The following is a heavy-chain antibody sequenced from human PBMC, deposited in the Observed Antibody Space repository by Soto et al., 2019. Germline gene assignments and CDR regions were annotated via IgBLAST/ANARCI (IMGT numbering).Heavy chain of an antibody. CDR2: ISSTGRTI. CDR3: ARSYSSGWEFDY. V-gene: IGHV3-11*01. D-gene: IGHD6-19*01. J-gene: IGHJ4*02. Sequence: PWGSLRLSCGASGFTFSNYCMSWIRQAPGKGLEWVSYISSTGRTIYYADSVKGRFTVSRDNAQNSLSLKLNSLRVEDTAVYYCARSYSSGWEFDYWGQGTQVTVSS. CDR1: GFTFSNYC.